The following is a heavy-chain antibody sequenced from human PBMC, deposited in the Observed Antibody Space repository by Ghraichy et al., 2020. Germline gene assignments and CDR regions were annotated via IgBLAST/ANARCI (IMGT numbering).Heavy chain of an antibody. CDR1: GGSFSGYY. CDR3: ASKQQLVVVDCFDP. V-gene: IGHV4-34*01. Sequence: SQTLSLTCAVYGGSFSGYYWSWIRRPPGKGLEWIGEINHRGRTNYNPSLKRPVTISVDTSKNQSSLKRSSLTAADTAGYYWASKQQLVVVDCFDPWGQGTLVTVSS. CDR2: INHRGRT. J-gene: IGHJ5*02. D-gene: IGHD6-13*01.